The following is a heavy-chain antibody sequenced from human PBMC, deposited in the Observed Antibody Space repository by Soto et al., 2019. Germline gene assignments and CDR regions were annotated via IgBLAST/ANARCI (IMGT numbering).Heavy chain of an antibody. Sequence: QVQLVESGGGVVQPGRSLRLSCAASGFTFSSYGMHWVRQAPGKGLEWVSVISHDVSNKYYADSVEGRFTISRDNSKNTLDLQMNSLRAEDTDVYYCAKGDRIAAAGHFDDWGQGTLVTVSS. CDR2: ISHDVSNK. CDR1: GFTFSSYG. CDR3: AKGDRIAAAGHFDD. D-gene: IGHD6-13*01. V-gene: IGHV3-30*18. J-gene: IGHJ4*02.